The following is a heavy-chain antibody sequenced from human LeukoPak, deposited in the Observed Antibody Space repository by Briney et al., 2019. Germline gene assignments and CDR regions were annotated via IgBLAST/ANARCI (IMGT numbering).Heavy chain of an antibody. Sequence: ASVKVSCKASGYTFTSYYMHWVRQAPGQGLEWMGIINPSGGSTSYAQKFQGRVTMTRDTSTSTVYMELSSLRSEDTAVYYCARAATVVTLTGVYYYYYGMDVWGQGTTVTASS. CDR3: ARAATVVTLTGVYYYYYGMDV. V-gene: IGHV1-46*01. D-gene: IGHD4-23*01. CDR2: INPSGGST. J-gene: IGHJ6*02. CDR1: GYTFTSYY.